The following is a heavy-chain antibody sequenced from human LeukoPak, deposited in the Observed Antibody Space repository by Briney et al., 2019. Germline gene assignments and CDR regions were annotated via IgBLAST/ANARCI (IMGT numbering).Heavy chain of an antibody. D-gene: IGHD3-16*02. Sequence: GASVKVSCKTTGYTFTGYHLHWVRQARGQGLEWMAWIQSDSGDTNYAQKFQGRVTVTRDKFTRTSYIEVDRLSSDDTAVYYCARDLTGDLYTFFDYWGQGTLVTVSS. V-gene: IGHV1-2*02. J-gene: IGHJ4*02. CDR3: ARDLTGDLYTFFDY. CDR1: GYTFTGYH. CDR2: IQSDSGDT.